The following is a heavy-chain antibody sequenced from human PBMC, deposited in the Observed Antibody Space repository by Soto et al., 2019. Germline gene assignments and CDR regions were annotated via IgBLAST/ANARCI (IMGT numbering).Heavy chain of an antibody. Sequence: ASVKVSCKASGGTFSSYRINWVRQAPGQGLEWMGGIVPIYRTADSAQEFQGRVTITADESARTAYMELRSLKSRDTGVYYCVRDSGATLSNSWGEGTLVTVCS. CDR1: GGTFSSYR. CDR3: VRDSGATLSNS. J-gene: IGHJ4*02. D-gene: IGHD3-10*01. V-gene: IGHV1-69*13. CDR2: IVPIYRTA.